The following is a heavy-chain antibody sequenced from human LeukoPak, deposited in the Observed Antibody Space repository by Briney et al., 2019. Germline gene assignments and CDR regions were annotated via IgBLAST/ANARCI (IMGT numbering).Heavy chain of an antibody. J-gene: IGHJ3*02. V-gene: IGHV4-59*01. CDR2: IYYSGST. CDR3: ARAQPYHREAFDI. Sequence: SETLSLTCTVSGGSISSYYWSWIRQPPGKGLEWIGYIYYSGSTNHNPSLKSRVTISVDTSKNQFSLKLSSVTAADTAVYYCARAQPYHREAFDIWGQGTMVTVSS. CDR1: GGSISSYY. D-gene: IGHD2-2*01.